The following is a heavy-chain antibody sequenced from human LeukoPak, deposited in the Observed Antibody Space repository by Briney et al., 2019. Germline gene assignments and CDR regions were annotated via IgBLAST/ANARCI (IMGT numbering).Heavy chain of an antibody. CDR1: GFTFSTYA. J-gene: IGHJ4*02. Sequence: GGSLRLSCVGSGFTFSTYAMNWARRAPGKGLEWVSAISSGGTTYYADSVKGRFSISRDNSKNTVYLQMNSLRAEDTAVYYCATRQTTVDYYDCWGQGTLVTVSS. CDR2: ISSGGTT. CDR3: ATRQTTVDYYDC. D-gene: IGHD4-23*01. V-gene: IGHV3-23*01.